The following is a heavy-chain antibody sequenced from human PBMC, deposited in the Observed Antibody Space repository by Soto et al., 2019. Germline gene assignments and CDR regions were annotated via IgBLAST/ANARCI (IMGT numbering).Heavy chain of an antibody. CDR1: GFTFDDYT. CDR3: AKDGLRGYSGYVQAYYGMDV. CDR2: ISWDGGST. Sequence: GGSLRLSCAASGFTFDDYTMHWVRQAPGKGLEWVSLISWDGGSTYYADSVKGRFTISRDNSKNSLYLQMNSLRTEDTALYYCAKDGLRGYSGYVQAYYGMDVWGQGTTVTVSS. V-gene: IGHV3-43*01. J-gene: IGHJ6*02. D-gene: IGHD5-12*01.